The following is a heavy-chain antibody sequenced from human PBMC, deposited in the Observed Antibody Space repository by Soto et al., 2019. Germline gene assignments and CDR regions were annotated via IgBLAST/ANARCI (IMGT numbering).Heavy chain of an antibody. J-gene: IGHJ4*02. D-gene: IGHD6-19*01. CDR3: AKEAVAGTAPVDY. CDR1: GFHFGSYA. Sequence: GGSHSLSSAASGFHFGSYAMSWVRQAPGKGLEWVSAISGSGGSTYYADSVKGRFTISRDNSKNTLYLQMNSLRAEDTAVYYCAKEAVAGTAPVDYWGQGTLVTVSS. V-gene: IGHV3-23*01. CDR2: ISGSGGST.